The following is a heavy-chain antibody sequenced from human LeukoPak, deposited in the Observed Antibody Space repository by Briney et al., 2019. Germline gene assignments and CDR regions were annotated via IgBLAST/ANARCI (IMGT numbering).Heavy chain of an antibody. V-gene: IGHV1-8*01. CDR3: ARFTAMVPEGAFDI. Sequence: GASVKVSCKASGYTFTSYDINWVRQATGQGLEWMGWMNPNSGNTGYAQKFQGRVTMTRNTSISTAYMELSSLRSEDTPVYYCARFTAMVPEGAFDIWGQGTMVTVSS. J-gene: IGHJ3*02. CDR2: MNPNSGNT. CDR1: GYTFTSYD. D-gene: IGHD5-18*01.